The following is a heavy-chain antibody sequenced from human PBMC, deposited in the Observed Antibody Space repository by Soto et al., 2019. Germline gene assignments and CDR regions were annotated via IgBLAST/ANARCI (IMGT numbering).Heavy chain of an antibody. V-gene: IGHV1-69*06. CDR2: IIPIFGTA. D-gene: IGHD1-26*01. CDR3: SRGWYKVGVTTPFTY. J-gene: IGHJ4*02. CDR1: GGTFSKYA. Sequence: QVQLVQSGAEVKKPGSSVKVSCKASGGTFSKYAISWVRQAPGQGLEWMGGIIPIFGTANYAQKFQGRVMITAGKPTNADCMEVRSLRSDDAAGYYCSRGWYKVGVTTPFTYWGQGTLVIVSS.